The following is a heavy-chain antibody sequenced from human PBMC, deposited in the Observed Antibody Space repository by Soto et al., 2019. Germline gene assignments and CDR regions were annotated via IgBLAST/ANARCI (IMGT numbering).Heavy chain of an antibody. Sequence: GGSLRLSCAASGFTFSSYAMSWVRQAPGKGLEWVSYIGIGSSTKYYADSVKGRFTISRDNAKNSLYLQMNSLRAEDTAVYYCARVQLYDNDISGRPLNAFDMSSQGTMLT. J-gene: IGHJ3*02. V-gene: IGHV3-48*01. CDR2: IGIGSSTK. D-gene: IGHD3-22*01. CDR3: ARVQLYDNDISGRPLNAFDM. CDR1: GFTFSSYA.